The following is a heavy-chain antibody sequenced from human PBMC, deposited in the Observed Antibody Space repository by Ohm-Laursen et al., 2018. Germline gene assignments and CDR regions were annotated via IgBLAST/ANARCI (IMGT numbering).Heavy chain of an antibody. CDR1: GFTFSSCA. CDR2: ISGSGGST. D-gene: IGHD6-19*01. CDR3: AKNSGYSSPYGMDV. J-gene: IGHJ6*02. Sequence: GSLRLSCTASGFTFSSCAMSWVRQAPGKGLEWVSGISGSGGSTHYADSVKGRFTISRDNSKNTLYLQMNSLRVEDTAVYYCAKNSGYSSPYGMDVWGQGTTVTVSS. V-gene: IGHV3-23*01.